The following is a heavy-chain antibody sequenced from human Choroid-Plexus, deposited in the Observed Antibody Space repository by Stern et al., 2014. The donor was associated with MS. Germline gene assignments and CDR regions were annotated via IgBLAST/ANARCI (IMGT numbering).Heavy chain of an antibody. CDR1: GFTFGSCA. D-gene: IGHD1-1*01. CDR2: VAYDGSNK. CDR3: AKDRRYLTYFFDH. Sequence: QLVQSGGGVVQPGRPLRLSCVASGFTFGSCAMHWVRQAPGKGLEWVAGVAYDGSNKYYADSVKGRFTISRDNSQNTLYMQMSSLRPEDTAVYYCAKDRRYLTYFFDHWGQGSLVTVSS. J-gene: IGHJ5*02. V-gene: IGHV3-30*18.